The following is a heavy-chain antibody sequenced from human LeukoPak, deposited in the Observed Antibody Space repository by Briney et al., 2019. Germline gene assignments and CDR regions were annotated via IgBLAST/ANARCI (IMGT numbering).Heavy chain of an antibody. CDR1: GYTLTELS. CDR2: FDPEDGET. J-gene: IGHJ4*02. CDR3: ATGNSSGWYGDYFDY. D-gene: IGHD6-19*01. V-gene: IGHV1-24*01. Sequence: ASVKVSCKVSGYTLTELSMHWVRQTPGKGPEWMGGFDPEDGETIYAQKFQGRVTMTEDTSTDTAYMELSSLRPEDTAVYYCATGNSSGWYGDYFDYWGQGTLVTVSS.